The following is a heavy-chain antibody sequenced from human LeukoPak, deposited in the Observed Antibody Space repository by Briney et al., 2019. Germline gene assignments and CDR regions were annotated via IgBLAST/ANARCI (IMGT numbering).Heavy chain of an antibody. V-gene: IGHV1-2*02. CDR1: GYSFTDYY. CDR2: INPNSGGT. Sequence: ASVKVSCKTSGYSFTDYYMHWVRQAPGQGLEWMGWINPNSGGTSSAQKFQGRVTMTRDTSITTVYMEVSWLAPDDTAIYYCARADRLDGGPYLIGPWGQGTLVTVSS. CDR3: ARADRLDGGPYLIGP. D-gene: IGHD2-21*01. J-gene: IGHJ5*02.